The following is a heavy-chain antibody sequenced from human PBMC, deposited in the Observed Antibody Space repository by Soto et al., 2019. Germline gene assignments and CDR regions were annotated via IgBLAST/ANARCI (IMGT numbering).Heavy chain of an antibody. J-gene: IGHJ6*03. V-gene: IGHV3-48*01. CDR2: ISSASSTT. Sequence: EEQLVESGGALVQPGGSLRLSCAASGFTFNRFGMNWVRQAPGKGLEWISYISSASSTTQYAESVKGRFTISRDNARDSVYLQMSSLRVEDTAVYYCARRPLWSGLSDYYYMDVWGKGTTVTVSS. CDR1: GFTFNRFG. CDR3: ARRPLWSGLSDYYYMDV. D-gene: IGHD3-3*01.